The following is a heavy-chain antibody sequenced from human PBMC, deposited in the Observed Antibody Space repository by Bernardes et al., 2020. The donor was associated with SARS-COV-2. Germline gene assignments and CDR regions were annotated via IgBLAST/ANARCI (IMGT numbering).Heavy chain of an antibody. CDR2: ISYDGSNK. D-gene: IGHD1-26*01. CDR1: GFTFSSYA. J-gene: IGHJ4*02. CDR3: ARAYGGSYHSPFDY. V-gene: IGHV3-30-3*01. Sequence: GGSLRLSCAASGFTFSSYAMHWVRQAPGKGLEWVAVISYDGSNKYYADSVKGRFTISRDNSKNTLYLQMNSLRAEDTAVYYCARAYGGSYHSPFDYWGQGTLVTVSS.